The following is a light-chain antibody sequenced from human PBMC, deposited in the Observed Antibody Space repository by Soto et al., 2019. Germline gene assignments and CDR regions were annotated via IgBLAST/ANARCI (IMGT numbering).Light chain of an antibody. V-gene: IGKV3-20*01. CDR3: QQYGSSPPIT. CDR2: GAS. Sequence: EIVLTQSPGTLSLSRWEIATLSWRASQSVSSSYLAWYQQKPGQAPRLLIYGASSRATGIPDRFSGSGSGTDFTLTISRLEPEDFAVYYCQQYGSSPPITFGQGTRLEIK. J-gene: IGKJ5*01. CDR1: QSVSSSY.